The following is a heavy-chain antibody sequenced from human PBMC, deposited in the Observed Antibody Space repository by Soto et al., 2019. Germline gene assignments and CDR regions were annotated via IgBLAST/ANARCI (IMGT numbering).Heavy chain of an antibody. Sequence: EVQLLESGGGLVQPGGSLRLSCEASGFTIINYAMTWLRQAPGQGLEWVSTFTSPGVTYYADSVKGRFTISRDTSKNTLFLQMNSLRAEETAVYYCAKREARTGSYFDWGQGTLVTVSP. CDR1: GFTIINYA. D-gene: IGHD1-26*01. V-gene: IGHV3-23*01. CDR3: AKREARTGSYFD. CDR2: FTSPGVT. J-gene: IGHJ4*02.